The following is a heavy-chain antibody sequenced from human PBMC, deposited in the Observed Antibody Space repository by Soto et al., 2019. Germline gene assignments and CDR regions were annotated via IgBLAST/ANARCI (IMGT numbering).Heavy chain of an antibody. V-gene: IGHV3-21*06. CDR3: ARTIIAFGEVIAPHWFDP. CDR2: ISSGGNFI. CDR1: GFTFSDYC. Sequence: PGGSLRLSCAVSGFTFSDYCMNWVRQAPGRGLEWVASISSGGNFIYYADSVRGRFTISRDNAENSLYLQMNSLGVEDTATYYCARTIIAFGEVIAPHWFDPWGQGTQVTVSS. J-gene: IGHJ5*02. D-gene: IGHD3-16*02.